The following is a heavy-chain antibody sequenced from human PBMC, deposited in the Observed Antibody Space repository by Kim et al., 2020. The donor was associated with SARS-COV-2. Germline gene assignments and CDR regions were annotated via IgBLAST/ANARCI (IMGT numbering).Heavy chain of an antibody. CDR1: GGTFSSYT. J-gene: IGHJ6*02. D-gene: IGHD6-13*01. V-gene: IGHV1-69*04. Sequence: SVKVSCKASGGTFSSYTISWVRQAPGQGLEWMGRIIPILGIANYAQKFQGRVTITADKSTSTAYMELSSLRSEDTAVYYCAREVISSSWYGYYYGMDVWGQGTTVTVSS. CDR3: AREVISSSWYGYYYGMDV. CDR2: IIPILGIA.